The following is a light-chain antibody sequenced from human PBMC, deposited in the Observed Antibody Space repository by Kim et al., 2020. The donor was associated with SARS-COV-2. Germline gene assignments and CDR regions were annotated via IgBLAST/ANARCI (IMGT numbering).Light chain of an antibody. CDR1: RGIGGL. V-gene: IGKV1-5*03. Sequence: DILMTQSPSTLSASVGDRVTITCRASRGIGGLLAWYQQKPGKAPKLLIYEASTLKSGVPSRFSGSGSETEFTLTTSSLQPDDFATYYCQQYRSYPWTFGQGTKVDIK. J-gene: IGKJ1*01. CDR2: EAS. CDR3: QQYRSYPWT.